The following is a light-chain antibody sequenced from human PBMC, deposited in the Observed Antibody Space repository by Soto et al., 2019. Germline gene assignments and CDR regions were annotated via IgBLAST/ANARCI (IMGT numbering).Light chain of an antibody. CDR3: QQYNSYST. J-gene: IGKJ1*01. V-gene: IGKV1-5*01. Sequence: DIQMTQSPSSVSASVGDRVTITFRASQSISSWLAWYQQKPGKAPKLLIYDASSLESGVPSRFSGSGSGTEFTLTISSLQPDDFATYYCQQYNSYSTFGQGTKVDI. CDR1: QSISSW. CDR2: DAS.